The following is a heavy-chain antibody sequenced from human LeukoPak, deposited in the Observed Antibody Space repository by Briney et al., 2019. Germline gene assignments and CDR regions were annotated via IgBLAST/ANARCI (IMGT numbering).Heavy chain of an antibody. CDR3: AKVQYSDYDMNFDS. CDR2: IGDSDGNT. V-gene: IGHV3-23*01. J-gene: IGHJ4*02. D-gene: IGHD5-12*01. CDR1: GFTFSAYA. Sequence: GGSLRLSCEASGFTFSAYAMTWVRQAPGMGLEWVSAIGDSDGNTYYADSVKGRFTISRDNSKNSLYLQINSLRADDTAVYYCAKVQYSDYDMNFDSWGQGTLVTVSS.